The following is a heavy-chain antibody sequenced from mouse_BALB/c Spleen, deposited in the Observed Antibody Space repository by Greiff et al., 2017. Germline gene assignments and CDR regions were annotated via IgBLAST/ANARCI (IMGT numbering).Heavy chain of an antibody. CDR1: GYSITSDYA. D-gene: IGHD1-1*01. CDR2: ISYSGST. J-gene: IGHJ3*01. V-gene: IGHV3-2*02. CDR3: ARRYGSSWFAY. Sequence: EVQRVESGPGLVKPSQSLSLTCTVTGYSITSDYAWNWIRQFPGNKLEWMGYISYSGSTSYNPSLKSRISITRDTSKNQFFLQLNSVTTEDTATYYCARRYGSSWFAYWGQGTLVTVSA.